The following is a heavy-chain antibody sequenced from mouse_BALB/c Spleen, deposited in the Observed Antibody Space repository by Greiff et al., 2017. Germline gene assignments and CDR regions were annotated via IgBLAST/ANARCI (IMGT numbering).Heavy chain of an antibody. CDR2: ISSGSSTI. CDR1: GFTFSSFG. V-gene: IGHV5-17*02. Sequence: EVKLVESGGGLVQPGGSRKLSCAASGFTFSSFGMHWVRQAPEKGLEWVAYISSGSSTIYYADTVKGRFTISRDNPKNTLFLQMTSLRSEDTAMYYCARTGGSSPYYFDDWGQGTTLTVSS. J-gene: IGHJ2*01. D-gene: IGHD1-1*01. CDR3: ARTGGSSPYYFDD.